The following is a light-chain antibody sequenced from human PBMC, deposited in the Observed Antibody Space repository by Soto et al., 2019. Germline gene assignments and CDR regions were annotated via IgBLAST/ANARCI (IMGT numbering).Light chain of an antibody. J-gene: IGLJ2*01. CDR3: SSYTSDITLV. V-gene: IGLV2-14*01. CDR1: SSDVGIYNY. CDR2: EVS. Sequence: QSALTQPASVSGSPGQSITISCTGTSSDVGIYNYVSWFQQRPGEAPKLMIYEVSKRPSGVSNRFSGSKSGNTASLTISGLQAEDEADYYCSSYTSDITLVIGGGTKLPS.